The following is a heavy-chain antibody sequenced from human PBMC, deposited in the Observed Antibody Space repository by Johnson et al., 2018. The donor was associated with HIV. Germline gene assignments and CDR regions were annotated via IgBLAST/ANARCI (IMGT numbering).Heavy chain of an antibody. J-gene: IGHJ3*02. V-gene: IGHV3-7*05. CDR3: AKGEQVWSVASAFDM. Sequence: VLLVESGGGLVQPGGSLRLSCAASGLTFSSYWMSWVRQAPGKGLEWVANIKQDGSEKYYVDSVKGRFTISRDNAKNSLYLQMNSLRAEDTAIYYCAKGEQVWSVASAFDMWGQGTLVTVSS. CDR2: IKQDGSEK. CDR1: GLTFSSYW. D-gene: IGHD5-18*01.